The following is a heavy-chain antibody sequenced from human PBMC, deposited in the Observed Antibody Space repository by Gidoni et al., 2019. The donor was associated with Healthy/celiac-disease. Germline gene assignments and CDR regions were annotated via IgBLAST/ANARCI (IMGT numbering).Heavy chain of an antibody. CDR1: GFTVSSNY. CDR2: IYSGGST. V-gene: IGHV3-66*01. CDR3: ARDRVGATVTTLYYYGMDV. D-gene: IGHD4-4*01. Sequence: EVQLVESGGGLVQPGGSLRLSCAASGFTVSSNYMGWVRQAPGKGLEWVSVIYSGGSTYYADSVKGRFTISRDNSKNTLYLQMNSLRAEDTAVYYCARDRVGATVTTLYYYGMDVWGQGTTVTVSS. J-gene: IGHJ6*02.